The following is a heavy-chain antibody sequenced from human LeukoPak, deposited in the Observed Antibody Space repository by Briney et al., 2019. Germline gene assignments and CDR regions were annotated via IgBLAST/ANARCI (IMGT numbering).Heavy chain of an antibody. V-gene: IGHV3-30*18. CDR3: AKLAAAGSNYFDY. CDR2: ISYDGSNK. Sequence: PGGSLRLSCAASGFTFSSYGMHWVRQAPGKGLEWVAAISYDGSNKYYADSVKGRFTISRDNSKNALYLQMNSLRAEDTAVYYCAKLAAAGSNYFDYWGQGTLVTVSS. CDR1: GFTFSSYG. J-gene: IGHJ4*02. D-gene: IGHD6-13*01.